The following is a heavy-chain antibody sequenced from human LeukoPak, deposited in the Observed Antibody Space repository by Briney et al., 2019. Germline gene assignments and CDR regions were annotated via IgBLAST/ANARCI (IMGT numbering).Heavy chain of an antibody. V-gene: IGHV3-23*01. Sequence: AGGSLRLSCAASGVTFSSYAMSWVRQAPGKGLEWVSAISGSGGSTYYADSVKGRFTISRDNSKNTLYLQMNSLRAEDTAVYYCAKGTHYDFWSGPDTHYFDYWGQGTLVTVSS. J-gene: IGHJ4*02. CDR3: AKGTHYDFWSGPDTHYFDY. CDR1: GVTFSSYA. CDR2: ISGSGGST. D-gene: IGHD3-3*01.